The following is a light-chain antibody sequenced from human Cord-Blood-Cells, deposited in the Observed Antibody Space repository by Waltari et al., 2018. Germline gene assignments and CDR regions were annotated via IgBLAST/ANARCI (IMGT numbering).Light chain of an antibody. Sequence: DIQMTQSPSTLSASVGDRVTITCRASQIISSWLAWYQQKPGKAPKLLIYDASSLESGVPSRFSGSGSGTEFTLTISSLQPDDFATYYCQQYNSYIFTFGPGTKVDIK. CDR1: QIISSW. J-gene: IGKJ3*01. CDR2: DAS. CDR3: QQYNSYIFT. V-gene: IGKV1-5*01.